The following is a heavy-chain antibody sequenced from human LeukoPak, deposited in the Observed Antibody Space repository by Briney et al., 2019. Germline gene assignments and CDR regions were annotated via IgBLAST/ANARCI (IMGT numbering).Heavy chain of an antibody. CDR3: ARGYYDILTGYSTSNDAFDI. D-gene: IGHD3-9*01. CDR2: IIPILGIA. CDR1: GYTFTSYG. Sequence: ASVKVSCKASGYTFTSYGISWVRQAPGQGLEWMGRIIPILGIANYAQKFQGRVTITADKSTSTAYMELSSLRSEDTAVYYCARGYYDILTGYSTSNDAFDIWGQGTMVTVSS. V-gene: IGHV1-69*04. J-gene: IGHJ3*02.